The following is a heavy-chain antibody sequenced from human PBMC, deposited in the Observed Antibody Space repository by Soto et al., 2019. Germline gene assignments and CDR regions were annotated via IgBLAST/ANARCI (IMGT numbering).Heavy chain of an antibody. D-gene: IGHD6-19*01. Sequence: QVQLVESGGGVVQPGASQSLSCTASGFMFSAYAMLWVRQAPGKGLEWVAAISYDGTNTYYADSLKGRFTISRDNSKNTLFLKMSSLTADASAVYYCARDPSPYTSGWYGIDFVGLGTLVTVSS. V-gene: IGHV3-30-3*01. J-gene: IGHJ4*01. CDR3: ARDPSPYTSGWYGIDF. CDR1: GFMFSAYA. CDR2: ISYDGTNT.